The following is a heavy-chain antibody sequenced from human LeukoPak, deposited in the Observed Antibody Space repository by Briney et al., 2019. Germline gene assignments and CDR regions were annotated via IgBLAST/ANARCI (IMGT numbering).Heavy chain of an antibody. CDR1: GYTFTGYY. V-gene: IGHV1-2*02. CDR3: ARGIGGEPDY. Sequence: GASVKVSCKASGYTFTGYYTHWVRQAPGQGLGWMGWINPNSGGTNYAQKFQGRVTMTRDASTSTVYMELSSLRSEDTAVYYCARGIGGEPDYWGQGTLVTVSS. D-gene: IGHD1-14*01. J-gene: IGHJ4*02. CDR2: INPNSGGT.